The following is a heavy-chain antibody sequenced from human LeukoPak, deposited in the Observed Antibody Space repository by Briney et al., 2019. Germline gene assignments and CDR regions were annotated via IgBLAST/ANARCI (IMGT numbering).Heavy chain of an antibody. Sequence: GGSLRLSCAAPGFTFSNYEMNWVRQAPGKGLEWLSSISISGSTIYYADSVKGRFTISRDNSKNTLYLQMNSLRVEDTAVHYCAKDLAVTGIGDGFDIWGQGTMVTVSS. CDR3: AKDLAVTGIGDGFDI. J-gene: IGHJ3*02. CDR1: GFTFSNYE. V-gene: IGHV3-48*03. D-gene: IGHD6-19*01. CDR2: ISISGSTI.